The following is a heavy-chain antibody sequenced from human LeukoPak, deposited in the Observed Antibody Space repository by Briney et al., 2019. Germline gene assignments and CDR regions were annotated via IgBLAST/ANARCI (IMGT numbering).Heavy chain of an antibody. CDR2: IWYDGSNK. Sequence: GRSLRLSCAASGFTFSSYGMHWARQVPGKGLEWVAVIWYDGSNKYYADSVKGRFTISRDNSKNTLYLQMNSLRAEDTAVYYCAKDSPSRGIAVAGSYFDYWGQGTLVTVSS. J-gene: IGHJ4*02. V-gene: IGHV3-33*06. D-gene: IGHD6-19*01. CDR1: GFTFSSYG. CDR3: AKDSPSRGIAVAGSYFDY.